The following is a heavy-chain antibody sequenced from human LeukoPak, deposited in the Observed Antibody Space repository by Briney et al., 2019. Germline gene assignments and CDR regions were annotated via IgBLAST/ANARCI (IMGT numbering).Heavy chain of an antibody. D-gene: IGHD3-3*01. CDR3: AKTRTTYDFWSEYYFDF. CDR1: GFTFSNYA. Sequence: GGSLRLSCAASGFTFSNYAVNWVRQAPGKGLEWVSGITGRGGTTYYAVSVKGRFTISRDNSKNTLYLQMNSLRAEDTAVYFCAKTRTTYDFWSEYYFDFWGQGTLVTVSS. V-gene: IGHV3-23*01. CDR2: ITGRGGTT. J-gene: IGHJ4*02.